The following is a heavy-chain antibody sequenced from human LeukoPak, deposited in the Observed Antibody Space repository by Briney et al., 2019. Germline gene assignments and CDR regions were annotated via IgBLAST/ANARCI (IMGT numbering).Heavy chain of an antibody. J-gene: IGHJ4*02. CDR2: IYYSGTT. CDR1: GGSISSYY. Sequence: SETLSLTCTVSGGSISSYYWSWIRQAPGKGLEWIGYIYYSGTTKYNPSLMGRVSISVDTSKNQFSLRLSSMAAAGTAVYYCARHGGSYFYYWGQGTLVTVSS. D-gene: IGHD1-26*01. V-gene: IGHV4-59*08. CDR3: ARHGGSYFYY.